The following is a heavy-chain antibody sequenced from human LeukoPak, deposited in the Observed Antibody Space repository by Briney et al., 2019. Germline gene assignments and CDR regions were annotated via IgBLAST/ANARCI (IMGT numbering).Heavy chain of an antibody. CDR3: ARANWNYDFDY. V-gene: IGHV4-59*01. J-gene: IGHJ4*02. CDR1: GGSISSYY. D-gene: IGHD1-7*01. Sequence: SETLSLTCTVSGGSISSYYWSWIRQPPGKGLEWIGYIYYSGSTNYNPSLKSRVTISVDTSKNQFSLKLSSVTAADTAVYYCARANWNYDFDYWGQGTLVTVSS. CDR2: IYYSGST.